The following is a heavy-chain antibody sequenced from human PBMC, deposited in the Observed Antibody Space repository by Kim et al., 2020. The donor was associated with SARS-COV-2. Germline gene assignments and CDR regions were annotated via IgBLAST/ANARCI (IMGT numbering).Heavy chain of an antibody. J-gene: IGHJ4*02. V-gene: IGHV2-5*02. Sequence: SGPTLVKPTQTLTLTCTFSGFSLSTSGVGVGWIRQPPGKALEWLALIYWDDDKRYSPSLKSRLTITKDTSKNQVVLTMTNMDPVDTATYYCAHGGRNDYGDPFDYWGKGTLVTVSS. CDR1: GFSLSTSGVG. D-gene: IGHD4-17*01. CDR3: AHGGRNDYGDPFDY. CDR2: IYWDDDK.